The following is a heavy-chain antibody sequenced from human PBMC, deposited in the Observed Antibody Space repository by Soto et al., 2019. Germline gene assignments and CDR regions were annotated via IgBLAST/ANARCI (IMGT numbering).Heavy chain of an antibody. V-gene: IGHV3-30-3*01. CDR2: ISYDGNNK. CDR1: GFTFSGYA. Sequence: GGSLRLSCAASGFTFSGYAMHWVRQAPGKGLEWVALISYDGNNKYYADSVKGRFTISRDNSKNTLFLQMNSLRPEDTAVYYCARRGYGMDVWGQGTTVTVSS. J-gene: IGHJ6*02. CDR3: ARRGYGMDV.